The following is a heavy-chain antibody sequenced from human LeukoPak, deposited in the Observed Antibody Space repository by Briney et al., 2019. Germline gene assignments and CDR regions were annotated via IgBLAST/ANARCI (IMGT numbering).Heavy chain of an antibody. CDR3: AKEADDWYPRPFDY. V-gene: IGHV3-23*01. D-gene: IGHD3-9*01. Sequence: GGSLRLSCAASGFTFSDYAMSWVRQAPGKGLEWVSSISGSGGTTYYADSVRGRFTISRANSKNTLYLQMNSLTAEDTAVYYCAKEADDWYPRPFDYWGQGTLVTVSS. CDR1: GFTFSDYA. CDR2: ISGSGGTT. J-gene: IGHJ4*02.